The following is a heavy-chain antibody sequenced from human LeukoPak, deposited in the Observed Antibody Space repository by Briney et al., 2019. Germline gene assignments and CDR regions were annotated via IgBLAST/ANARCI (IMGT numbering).Heavy chain of an antibody. CDR2: IIPIFGTA. J-gene: IGHJ6*03. Sequence: SVKVSCKASGGTFSSYAISWVRQAPGQGLEWMGGIIPIFGTANYAQKFQGRVTITTDESTSTAYMELSSLRSEDTAVYYCARGSVKTGTSYYYYYMDVWGKGTTVTVSS. D-gene: IGHD1-1*01. CDR3: ARGSVKTGTSYYYYYMDV. V-gene: IGHV1-69*05. CDR1: GGTFSSYA.